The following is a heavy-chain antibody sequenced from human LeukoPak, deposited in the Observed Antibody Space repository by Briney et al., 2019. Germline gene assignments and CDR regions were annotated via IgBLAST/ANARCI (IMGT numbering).Heavy chain of an antibody. CDR3: AKDVWWSVS. J-gene: IGHJ5*02. Sequence: SGGSQRLSCVASGFTFSNHAMTWVRQAPGKGLEWVSAISADAVDTFYAPSVKGRFTISRDNSKNTMYPQINSLRAEDTAIYYCAKDVWWSVSWGQGTLVTVSS. V-gene: IGHV3-23*01. CDR1: GFTFSNHA. D-gene: IGHD2-8*02. CDR2: ISADAVDT.